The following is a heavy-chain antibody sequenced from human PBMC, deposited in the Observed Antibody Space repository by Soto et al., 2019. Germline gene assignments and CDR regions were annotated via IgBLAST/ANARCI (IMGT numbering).Heavy chain of an antibody. CDR2: TYYRSKWYS. D-gene: IGHD6-19*01. Sequence: SQTLSLTCAISGVSVSSTSAAWSWIRQSPSRGLEWLGRTYYRSKWYSDYAVSVKSRITINPDTSKNQFSLQLNSVTPEDTAVYYCARGSYYSGWVWGQGTLVTVS. CDR1: GVSVSSTSAA. V-gene: IGHV6-1*01. J-gene: IGHJ4*02. CDR3: ARGSYYSGWV.